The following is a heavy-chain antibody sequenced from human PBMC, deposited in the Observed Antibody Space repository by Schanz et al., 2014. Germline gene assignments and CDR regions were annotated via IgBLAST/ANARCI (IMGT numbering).Heavy chain of an antibody. J-gene: IGHJ4*02. V-gene: IGHV3-72*01. CDR1: GFILSDQY. CDR2: TRNKATSYST. Sequence: EVQLVESGGGLVQPGGSLRLSCAASGFILSDQYMDWVRQAPGKGLEWVGRTRNKATSYSTEYAASVKGRFTISRDDSKNSLYLQMNSLKTADTAVYFCTRGGHNWHDFESWGPGTLVTVSS. CDR3: TRGGHNWHDFES. D-gene: IGHD1-26*01.